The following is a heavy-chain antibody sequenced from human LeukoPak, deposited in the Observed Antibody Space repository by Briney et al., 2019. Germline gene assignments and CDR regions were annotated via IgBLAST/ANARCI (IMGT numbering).Heavy chain of an antibody. V-gene: IGHV4-59*12. Sequence: SETLSLTCTVSGDSISSYYWSWIRQPPGKGLEWIGYIYYSGGTDYNPSLKSRVTISVDTSKNQFSLKLSSVTAADTAVYYCARDQEDSGTDYWGQGTLVTVSS. D-gene: IGHD3-10*01. CDR2: IYYSGGT. J-gene: IGHJ4*02. CDR3: ARDQEDSGTDY. CDR1: GDSISSYY.